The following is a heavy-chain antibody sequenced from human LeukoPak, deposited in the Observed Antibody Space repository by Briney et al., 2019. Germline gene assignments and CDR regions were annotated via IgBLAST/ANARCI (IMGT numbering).Heavy chain of an antibody. CDR2: ISAYNGNT. V-gene: IGHV1-18*01. CDR1: GYTFTSYG. CDR3: ARCYYYVVPLYYYYYYMDV. Sequence: EASVKVSCKASGYTFTSYGISWVRQAPGQGLEWMGWISAYNGNTNYAQKLQGRVTMTTDTSTSTAYMELSSLRSEDTAVYYCARCYYYVVPLYYYYYYMDVWGKGTTVTVSS. D-gene: IGHD3-22*01. J-gene: IGHJ6*03.